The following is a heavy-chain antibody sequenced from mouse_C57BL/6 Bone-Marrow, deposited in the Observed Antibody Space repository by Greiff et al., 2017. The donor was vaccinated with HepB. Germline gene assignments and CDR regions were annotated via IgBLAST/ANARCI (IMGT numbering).Heavy chain of an antibody. CDR3: VYYDYVPWFAY. D-gene: IGHD2-4*01. Sequence: QVHLQQPGAELVRPGTSVKLSCKASGYTFTSYWMHWVKQRPGQGLEWIGVIDPSDSYTNYNQKFKGKATLTVDTSSSTAYMQLSSLTSEDSAVYYCVYYDYVPWFAYWSQGTLVTVSA. V-gene: IGHV1-59*01. CDR1: GYTFTSYW. J-gene: IGHJ3*01. CDR2: IDPSDSYT.